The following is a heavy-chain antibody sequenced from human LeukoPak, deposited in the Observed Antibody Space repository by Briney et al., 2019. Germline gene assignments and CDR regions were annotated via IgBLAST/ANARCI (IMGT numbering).Heavy chain of an antibody. Sequence: PGGSLRLSCAASGFTFSSYWMSWVRQASGKGLEWVANIKQDGSEKYYVDSVRGRFTISRDNAKNSLYLQMSSLRAEDTAVYYCATDRGWRTSGYYLYYFEYWGQGTLVTYSS. CDR3: ATDRGWRTSGYYLYYFEY. CDR2: IKQDGSEK. J-gene: IGHJ4*02. D-gene: IGHD3-3*01. V-gene: IGHV3-7*01. CDR1: GFTFSSYW.